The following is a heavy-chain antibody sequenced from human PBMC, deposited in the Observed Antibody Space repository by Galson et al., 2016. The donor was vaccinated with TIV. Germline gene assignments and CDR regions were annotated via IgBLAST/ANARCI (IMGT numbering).Heavy chain of an antibody. Sequence: SLRLSCAASGFTFSNAWMSWVRQAPGKGLEWVGRIKSETDGGTTDYAAPVKGRFTISRDDSKNTLYLQMNTLKTEDTAVYYCHCSSTSCYVRWFDPWGRGTLVTVSS. CDR3: HCSSTSCYVRWFDP. CDR2: IKSETDGGTT. CDR1: GFTFSNAW. J-gene: IGHJ5*02. D-gene: IGHD2-2*01. V-gene: IGHV3-15*01.